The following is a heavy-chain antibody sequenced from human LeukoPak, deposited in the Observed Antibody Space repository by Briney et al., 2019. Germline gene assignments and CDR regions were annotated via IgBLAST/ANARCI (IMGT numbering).Heavy chain of an antibody. Sequence: ASVKVSCKASGYTFTSYYMHWVRQAPGQGLEWMGIINPSGGSTSYAQKFQGRVTMTRDTSTSTVYMELRSLRSDDTAVYYCARDLGYCSSTSCQNFDYWGQGTLVTVSS. J-gene: IGHJ4*02. CDR1: GYTFTSYY. V-gene: IGHV1-46*01. D-gene: IGHD2-2*01. CDR3: ARDLGYCSSTSCQNFDY. CDR2: INPSGGST.